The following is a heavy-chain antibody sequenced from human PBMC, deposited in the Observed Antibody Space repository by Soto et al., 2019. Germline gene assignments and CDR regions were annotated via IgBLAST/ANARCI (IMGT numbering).Heavy chain of an antibody. D-gene: IGHD2-15*01. Sequence: SVKVSCKASGGTLSSYTFSWVRQAPGQGLEWMGRVIPNLGVTNYAKKFQGRFTIVVDTSTSTAYMELNSLRYEDTAVYYCARDKGYCSDTSCPAFDDWGQGTLVTVSS. J-gene: IGHJ4*02. V-gene: IGHV1-69*04. CDR3: ARDKGYCSDTSCPAFDD. CDR1: GGTLSSYT. CDR2: VIPNLGVT.